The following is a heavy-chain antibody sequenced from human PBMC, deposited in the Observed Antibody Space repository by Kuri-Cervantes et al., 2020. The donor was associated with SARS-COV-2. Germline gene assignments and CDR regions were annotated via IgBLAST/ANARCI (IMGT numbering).Heavy chain of an antibody. V-gene: IGHV3-74*01. Sequence: LSLTCAASGFTFSSYWMHWVRQAPGKGLVWVSRINSDGSSTSYADSVKGRFTISRDNAKNTLYLQMNSLRAEDTAVYYCARGVGCSSTSCYTGTFDPWGQGTLVTVSS. CDR3: ARGVGCSSTSCYTGTFDP. CDR2: INSDGSST. J-gene: IGHJ5*02. CDR1: GFTFSSYW. D-gene: IGHD2-2*02.